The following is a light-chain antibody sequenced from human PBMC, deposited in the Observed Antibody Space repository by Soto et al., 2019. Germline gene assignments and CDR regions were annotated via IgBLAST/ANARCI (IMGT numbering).Light chain of an antibody. CDR2: AAS. J-gene: IGKJ2*01. CDR3: QQSSCLPYT. V-gene: IGKV1-39*01. Sequence: DIQMTQSPSSLSASVGDRVTITCRASQSVGSLLNWFQQKPGKAPKLLIYAASTLQSGAPSRFSGSGAGTDFTLIISSLQPEDFATYYCQQSSCLPYTFGQGTKVEI. CDR1: QSVGSL.